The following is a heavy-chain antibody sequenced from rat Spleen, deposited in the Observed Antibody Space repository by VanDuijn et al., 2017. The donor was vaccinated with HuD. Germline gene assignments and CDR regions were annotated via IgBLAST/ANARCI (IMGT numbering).Heavy chain of an antibody. V-gene: IGHV5-20*01. J-gene: IGHJ4*01. CDR2: ISHDGRST. CDR3: ATGQLPYVMDA. Sequence: EVQLVESDGGFVQPGRSLKLSCAASGFTFSDYYMAWVRQAPTKGLEWVASISHDGRSTFYRDSVKGRFTGSRDNAKSTLYLQMDSLRSEDTATYYCATGQLPYVMDAWGQGASVTVSS. CDR1: GFTFSDYY. D-gene: IGHD1-10*01.